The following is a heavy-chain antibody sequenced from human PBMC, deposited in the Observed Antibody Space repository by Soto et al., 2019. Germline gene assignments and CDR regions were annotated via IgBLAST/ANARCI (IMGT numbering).Heavy chain of an antibody. CDR1: GFTFSMYG. CDR3: ARDPPSTLGSFDI. Sequence: QVQLVESGGGVVQPGRSQRLSCAASGFTFSMYGMHWVRQAPGKGLEWMATVYYDGHNKYYADSVRGRFTISRDNSKNMVYLQMNSLRAEDTAVYYCARDPPSTLGSFDIWCRVTMVTVSS. J-gene: IGHJ3*02. D-gene: IGHD2-2*01. V-gene: IGHV3-33*01. CDR2: VYYDGHNK.